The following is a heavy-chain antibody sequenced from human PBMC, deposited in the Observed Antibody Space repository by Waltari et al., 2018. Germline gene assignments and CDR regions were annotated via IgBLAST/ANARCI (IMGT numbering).Heavy chain of an antibody. CDR3: ARAPYCSGGSCYRYAFDI. Sequence: EVQLVESGGGLIQPGGSLRLSCEASGFTVRSNYMSWVRQAPGKGLEWVSVIYSGGSTYYADSVKGRFTISRDNSKNTLYLQMNSLRAEDTAVYYCARAPYCSGGSCYRYAFDIWGQGTMVTVSS. J-gene: IGHJ3*02. V-gene: IGHV3-53*01. CDR1: GFTVRSNY. CDR2: IYSGGST. D-gene: IGHD2-15*01.